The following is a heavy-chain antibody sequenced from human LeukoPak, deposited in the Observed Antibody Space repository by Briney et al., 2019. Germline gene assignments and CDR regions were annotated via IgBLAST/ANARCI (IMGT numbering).Heavy chain of an antibody. CDR3: AKGPPTIFGVVIDD. D-gene: IGHD3-3*01. CDR2: ISGSGGRT. V-gene: IGHV3-23*01. J-gene: IGHJ4*02. Sequence: SGGSLRLSCAASGITFGFTFSSFAMSWVRQAPGKGLEWVSGISGSGGRTFYADSVNGRFTISRDNSQNTLHLEMNSLRPEDTAVYYCAKGPPTIFGVVIDDWGQGNLVTVSS. CDR1: GITFGFTFSSFA.